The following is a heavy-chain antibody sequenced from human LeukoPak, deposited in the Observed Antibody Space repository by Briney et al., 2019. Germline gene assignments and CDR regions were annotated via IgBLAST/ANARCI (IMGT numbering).Heavy chain of an antibody. J-gene: IGHJ4*02. V-gene: IGHV1-69*04. D-gene: IGHD5-18*01. CDR3: ARSSDTAMAQYDY. CDR2: IIPILGIA. CDR1: GGTFSSYA. Sequence: ASVKVSCKASGGTFSSYAISWVRQAPGQGLEWMGRIIPILGIANYAQKFQGRVTITADKSTSTAYMELSGLRSEDTAVYYCARSSDTAMAQYDYWGQGTLVTVSS.